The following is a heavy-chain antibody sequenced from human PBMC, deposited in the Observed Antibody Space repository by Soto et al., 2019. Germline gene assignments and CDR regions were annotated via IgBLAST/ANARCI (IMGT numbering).Heavy chain of an antibody. CDR3: ARDRDDYGELHPNTP. CDR2: LSGSSSYI. Sequence: PGGSLRLSCAASGFTFSGYSMNWVRQAPGKGLEWVSSLSGSSSYIYYADSVKGRFTISRDNAKISLYLQMNSLRAEDTAVYYCARDRDDYGELHPNTPWGQGTLVTVSS. V-gene: IGHV3-21*01. D-gene: IGHD4-17*01. CDR1: GFTFSGYS. J-gene: IGHJ5*02.